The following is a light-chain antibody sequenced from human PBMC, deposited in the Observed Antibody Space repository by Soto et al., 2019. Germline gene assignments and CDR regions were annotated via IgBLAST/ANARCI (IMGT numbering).Light chain of an antibody. CDR3: QQYFTTPIT. CDR2: WAS. V-gene: IGKV4-1*01. J-gene: IGKJ5*01. Sequence: DIVMTQSPDSLAVSLGERATINCKSSQSVLDSPNNKNYIAWYQQKPGQPPKLLIYWASTRESGVPDRFSGSGSGTDFTLTISTLQAEDVAIYHCQQYFTTPITFGQGTRLEIK. CDR1: QSVLDSPNNKNY.